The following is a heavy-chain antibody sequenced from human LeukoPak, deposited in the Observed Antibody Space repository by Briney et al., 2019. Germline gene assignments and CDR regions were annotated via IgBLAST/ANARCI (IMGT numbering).Heavy chain of an antibody. V-gene: IGHV3-13*01. Sequence: GGSLRLSCAASGFTFSDYDMHWVRQVTGKGLEWVSSLHTAGDVHYSVSVRGRFIISRERSKTSFYLQMNSLRAEDSAMYYCSRGGQRAGYAFDIWGQGTMVTVSS. J-gene: IGHJ3*02. CDR1: GFTFSDYD. CDR2: LHTAGDV. CDR3: SRGGQRAGYAFDI.